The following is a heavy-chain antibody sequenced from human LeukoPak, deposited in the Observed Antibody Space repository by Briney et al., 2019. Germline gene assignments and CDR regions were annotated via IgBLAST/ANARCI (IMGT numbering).Heavy chain of an antibody. Sequence: PSETLSLTCTVSGGSISNYYWSWIRQSAGKGLEWIGRIHSSGSTNFNPSLRSRVTMSADTSKHQFSLWLTSVTAADTALYYCARGIASITQDSSDVWGLGTMVTVSS. J-gene: IGHJ3*01. CDR2: IHSSGST. CDR1: GGSISNYY. D-gene: IGHD2-2*02. V-gene: IGHV4-4*07. CDR3: ARGIASITQDSSDV.